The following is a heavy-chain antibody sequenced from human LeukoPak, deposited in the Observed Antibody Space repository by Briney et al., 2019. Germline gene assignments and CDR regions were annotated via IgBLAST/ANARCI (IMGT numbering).Heavy chain of an antibody. CDR2: IKQDGSEK. CDR3: TRDLWQN. Sequence: PGGSLRLSCAASGFTFSSSWMSWVRQAPGKGLEWVANIKQDGSEKYYVDSVKGRFTISRDNAKNSLSLQMNSLRAEDTAVYYCTRDLWQNWGQGTLVTVSS. CDR1: GFTFSSSW. J-gene: IGHJ4*02. V-gene: IGHV3-7*01. D-gene: IGHD2/OR15-2a*01.